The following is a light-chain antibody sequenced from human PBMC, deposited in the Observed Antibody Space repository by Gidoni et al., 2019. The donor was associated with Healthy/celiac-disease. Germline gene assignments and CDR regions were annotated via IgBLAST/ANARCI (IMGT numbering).Light chain of an antibody. CDR2: GAS. CDR3: QQYNTWPPMYT. CDR1: QSVSSN. J-gene: IGKJ2*01. V-gene: IGKV3-15*01. Sequence: EIVMTQSPATLSVSPGERATLSCKASQSVSSNLAWYQQKPGQAPRLLIYGASTRATGTPGRFSGSGSGTEFTLTISSLQSEDFAVYYCQQYNTWPPMYTFGQGTKLEIK.